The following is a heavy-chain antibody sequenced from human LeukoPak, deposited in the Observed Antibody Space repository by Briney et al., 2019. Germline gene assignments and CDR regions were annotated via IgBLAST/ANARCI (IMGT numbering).Heavy chain of an antibody. CDR3: ARESGKFDY. Sequence: GGSLRLSCAASGFTSSSYWMSWVRQAPGKGLEWVANIKQGGSEKYYLDSVKGRFTISRDNGKSSLYLQMNSLRAEDTAVYYCARESGKFDYWGQGTLVAVSS. V-gene: IGHV3-7*05. CDR1: GFTSSSYW. CDR2: IKQGGSEK. J-gene: IGHJ4*02.